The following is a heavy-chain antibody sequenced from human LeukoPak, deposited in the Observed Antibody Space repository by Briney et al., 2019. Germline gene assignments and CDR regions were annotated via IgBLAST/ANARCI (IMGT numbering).Heavy chain of an antibody. CDR1: GGTFSSYA. D-gene: IGHD4-23*01. Sequence: ASVKVSCKASGGTFSSYAISWVRQAPGQGLEWMGWINPNSGGTNYAQKFQGRVTMTRDTSISTAYMELSRLRSDDTAVYYCARGYGGNSVPLYWGQGTLVTVSS. CDR3: ARGYGGNSVPLY. CDR2: INPNSGGT. J-gene: IGHJ4*02. V-gene: IGHV1-2*02.